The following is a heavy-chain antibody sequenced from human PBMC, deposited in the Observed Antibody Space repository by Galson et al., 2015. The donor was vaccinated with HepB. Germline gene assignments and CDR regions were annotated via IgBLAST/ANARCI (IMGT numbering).Heavy chain of an antibody. Sequence: SVKVSCKASGYTFTSHDINWVRQATGQGLEWMGWMNPKSGNTGYAQKLQGRVAMTRDTSISTAYMELSSLRSEDTAVYYCARVAASVAVDRPADFDSWRQGTMVSVSS. D-gene: IGHD1-14*01. CDR2: MNPKSGNT. J-gene: IGHJ3*02. CDR1: GYTFTSHD. CDR3: ARVAASVAVDRPADFDS. V-gene: IGHV1-8*01.